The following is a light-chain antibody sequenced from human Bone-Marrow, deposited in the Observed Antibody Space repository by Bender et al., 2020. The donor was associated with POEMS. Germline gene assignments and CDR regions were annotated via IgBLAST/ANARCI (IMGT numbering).Light chain of an antibody. CDR3: CSYTTSGTWV. J-gene: IGLJ3*02. V-gene: IGLV2-23*01. Sequence: QSALTQPASVSGSPGQSITISCTGTSSDVGGYNLVSWYQQHPGNAPKLIIYEGTRRPSGVSNLFSGSKSGNTASLTISGLQAEDEADYYCCSYTTSGTWVFGGGTKLTVL. CDR1: SSDVGGYNL. CDR2: EGT.